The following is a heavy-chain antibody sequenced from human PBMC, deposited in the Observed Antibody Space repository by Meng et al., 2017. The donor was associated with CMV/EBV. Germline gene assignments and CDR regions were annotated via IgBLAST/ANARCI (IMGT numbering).Heavy chain of an antibody. D-gene: IGHD6-13*01. J-gene: IGHJ6*02. V-gene: IGHV4-39*07. CDR3: ARDTIAASGEGMDV. CDR1: GGSISSSSYY. CDR2: IYYSGST. Sequence: SETLSLTFTVSGGSISSSSYYWGWILQPPGKGLEWIGSIYYSGSTYYNPSLKSRVTISVDTCKHQFSLKLSSMTAADTAVYYCARDTIAASGEGMDVWGQGTTVTVSS.